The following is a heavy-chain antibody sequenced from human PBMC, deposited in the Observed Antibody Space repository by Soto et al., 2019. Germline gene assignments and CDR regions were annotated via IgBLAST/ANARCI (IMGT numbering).Heavy chain of an antibody. CDR1: GFTFTSSA. Sequence: QMQLVQSGPEVKKPGTSVKVSCKASGFTFTSSAVQWLRQARGHGLVWMGWIVVGNGETNYAQKFQQRVTFTSDISTITAYMEVSSLRSEDTAVYYCAADRGYLWGQGTLVTVSS. D-gene: IGHD3-10*01. CDR2: IVVGNGET. CDR3: AADRGYL. V-gene: IGHV1-58*01. J-gene: IGHJ5*02.